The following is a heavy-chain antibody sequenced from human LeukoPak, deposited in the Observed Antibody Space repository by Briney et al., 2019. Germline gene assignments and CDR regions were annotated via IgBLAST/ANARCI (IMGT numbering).Heavy chain of an antibody. CDR2: ISYDGSNK. D-gene: IGHD1-7*01. CDR3: GGLGLELLGMDV. V-gene: IGHV3-30*03. J-gene: IGHJ6*02. Sequence: PGGSLRLSCAASGFTFSSYGMHWVRQAPGKGLEWVAVISYDGSNKYYADSVKGRFTISRDNSKNTLYLQMNSLRAEDTAVYYCGGLGLELLGMDVWGQGTTVTVSS. CDR1: GFTFSSYG.